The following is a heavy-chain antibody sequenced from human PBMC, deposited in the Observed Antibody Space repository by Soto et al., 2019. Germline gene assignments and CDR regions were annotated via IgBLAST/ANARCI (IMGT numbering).Heavy chain of an antibody. CDR3: ARGQVVAAQH. V-gene: IGHV3-33*08. D-gene: IGHD2-15*01. CDR1: GFTFSSFG. J-gene: IGHJ4*02. CDR2: IWHDGKNK. Sequence: PGGSLRLSCAASGFTFSSFGMHWVRQAPGKGLEWVAVIWHDGKNKYYADSAKGRFTISRDNSKNTLYLQMSSLRAEDTAVYYCARGQVVAAQHWGQGILVTVSS.